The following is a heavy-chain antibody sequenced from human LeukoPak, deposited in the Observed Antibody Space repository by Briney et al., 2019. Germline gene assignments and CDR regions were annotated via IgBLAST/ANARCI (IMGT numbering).Heavy chain of an antibody. CDR3: ARQYYYDSSGEDWFDP. Sequence: SQTLSLTCTVSGGSISSGDYYWSWIRQPPGKGLEWIGNIYYSGSTYYNPSLKSRVTISVDTSKNQFSLKLSSVTAADTAVYYCARQYYYDSSGEDWFDPWGQGTLVTVSS. V-gene: IGHV4-30-4*01. J-gene: IGHJ5*02. CDR2: IYYSGST. CDR1: GGSISSGDYY. D-gene: IGHD3-22*01.